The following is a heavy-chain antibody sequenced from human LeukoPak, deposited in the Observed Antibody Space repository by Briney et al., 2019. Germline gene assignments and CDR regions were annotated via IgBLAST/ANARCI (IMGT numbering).Heavy chain of an antibody. D-gene: IGHD6-13*01. Sequence: GRSLRLSCAASGFTFDDYAMHWVRQAPGKGLEWVSGISWNSGSIGYADSVKGRFTISRDNAKNSLYLQMNSLRAEDTALYYCAKDTDGAAAGTTWGHWGQGTLVTVSS. CDR3: AKDTDGAAAGTTWGH. CDR1: GFTFDDYA. V-gene: IGHV3-9*01. CDR2: ISWNSGSI. J-gene: IGHJ4*02.